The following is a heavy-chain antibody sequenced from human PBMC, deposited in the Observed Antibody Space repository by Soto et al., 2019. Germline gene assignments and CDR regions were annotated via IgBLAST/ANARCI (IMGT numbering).Heavy chain of an antibody. D-gene: IGHD3-9*01. J-gene: IGHJ6*02. V-gene: IGHV4-59*01. CDR1: GGSFSNYY. Sequence: KSSETLSLTCTVSGGSFSNYYWSWLRQPPGKGLEWIGYIYNSGSTNYNPSLKSRVTISVDTSKNQFSLKLSSVTAADTAVYYCARRLFYDILTGYYRGDGMDVWGQGTTVTVSS. CDR2: IYNSGST. CDR3: ARRLFYDILTGYYRGDGMDV.